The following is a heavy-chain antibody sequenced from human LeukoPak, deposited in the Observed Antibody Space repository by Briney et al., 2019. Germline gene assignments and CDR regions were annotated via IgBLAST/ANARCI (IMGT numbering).Heavy chain of an antibody. J-gene: IGHJ5*02. D-gene: IGHD5-24*01. CDR2: ISFDGST. Sequence: GGSLRLSCAASGFTFSDYWMHWVRQAPGKGLVWVSCISFDGSTTYADSVKGRFTISRDNAKNTVHLQMDSLTVEDTAVYYCAVARWMDPSGQRTLVAASS. CDR1: GFTFSDYW. CDR3: AVARWMDP. V-gene: IGHV3-74*01.